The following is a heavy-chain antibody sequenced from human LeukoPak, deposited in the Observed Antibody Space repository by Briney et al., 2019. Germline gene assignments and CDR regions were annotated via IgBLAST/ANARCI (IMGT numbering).Heavy chain of an antibody. J-gene: IGHJ5*02. V-gene: IGHV3-33*01. CDR3: ARGYCSGGTCYSFRGDWFDP. CDR1: GFTFSSYG. CDR2: IWYDGSNK. D-gene: IGHD2-15*01. Sequence: SGGSLRLSCAASGFTFSSYGMHWVRQAPGKGLEWVAVIWYDGSNKYYADSVKGRFTISRDNPKNTLYLQMNSLRAEDTAVYYCARGYCSGGTCYSFRGDWFDPWGQGTLVTVSS.